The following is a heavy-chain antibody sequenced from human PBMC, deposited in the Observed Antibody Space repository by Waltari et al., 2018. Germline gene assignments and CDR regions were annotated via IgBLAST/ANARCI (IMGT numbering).Heavy chain of an antibody. Sequence: QMQLVQSGPEVKKPGTSVKFSCKASGFTFTSSAMQWVRQARGQRLEWIGWIVVGSGNTNYAQKCQERVTITRDMSTSTAYMELSSLRSEDTAVYYCAADPGYYYDSSYYYGMDVWGQGTTVTVSS. CDR3: AADPGYYYDSSYYYGMDV. V-gene: IGHV1-58*02. CDR2: IVVGSGNT. CDR1: GFTFTSSA. J-gene: IGHJ6*02. D-gene: IGHD3-10*01.